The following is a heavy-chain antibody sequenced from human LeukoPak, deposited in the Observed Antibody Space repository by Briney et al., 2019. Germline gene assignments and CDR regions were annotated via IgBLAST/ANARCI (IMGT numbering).Heavy chain of an antibody. D-gene: IGHD3-10*01. CDR3: ARGYGSGSYLGV. J-gene: IGHJ6*04. V-gene: IGHV4-59*01. CDR1: GGSISSYY. Sequence: SETLSLTCTVSGGSISSYYWSWIRQPPGKGLEWIGYIYYSGSTNYNPSLKSRVTISVDTSKNQFSLRLSSVMPADTAVYYCARGYGSGSYLGVWGKGTPVTISS. CDR2: IYYSGST.